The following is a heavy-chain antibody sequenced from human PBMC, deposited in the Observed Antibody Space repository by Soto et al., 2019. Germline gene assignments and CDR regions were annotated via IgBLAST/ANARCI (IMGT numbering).Heavy chain of an antibody. J-gene: IGHJ6*02. CDR1: GFTFSNAW. Sequence: PGGSLRLSCAASGFTFSNAWMNWVRQAPGKGLEWVGRIKSKTDGGTTDYAAPVKGRFTISRDDSKNTLHLQMNSLKTEDTAVYYCTTDSGDYDYYYGMDVWGQGTTVTVSS. V-gene: IGHV3-15*07. CDR3: TTDSGDYDYYYGMDV. D-gene: IGHD4-17*01. CDR2: IKSKTDGGTT.